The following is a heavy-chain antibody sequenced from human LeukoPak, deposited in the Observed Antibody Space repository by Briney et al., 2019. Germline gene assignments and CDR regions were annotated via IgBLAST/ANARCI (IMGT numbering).Heavy chain of an antibody. D-gene: IGHD3-16*01. CDR2: ISSSGSTI. J-gene: IGHJ4*02. CDR1: GFTFSSYE. CDR3: ARGGSSSDY. V-gene: IGHV3-48*03. Sequence: GGSLRLSCAASGFTFSSYEMNWVRQAPGKGLEWVSYISSSGSTIYYADSVKGRFTISGDNAKNSLYLQMSSLRAEDTAVYYCARGGSSSDYWGQGTLVTVSS.